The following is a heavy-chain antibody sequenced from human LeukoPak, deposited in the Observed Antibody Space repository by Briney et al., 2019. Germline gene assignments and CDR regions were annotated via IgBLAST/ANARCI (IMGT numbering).Heavy chain of an antibody. D-gene: IGHD7-27*01. CDR2: IKSKTDGGTT. CDR1: GFTFSNAW. CDR3: TTGRLGIGDYFDY. Sequence: GGSLRLSCAASGFTFSNAWMSWVRQVPGKGLEWVGRIKSKTDGGTTDYAAPVKGRFTISRDDSKNTLYLQMNSLKTEDTAVYYCTTGRLGIGDYFDYWGQGTLVTVSS. V-gene: IGHV3-15*01. J-gene: IGHJ4*02.